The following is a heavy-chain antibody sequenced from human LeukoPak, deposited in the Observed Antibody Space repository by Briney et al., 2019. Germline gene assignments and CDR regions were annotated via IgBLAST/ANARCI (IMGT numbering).Heavy chain of an antibody. J-gene: IGHJ4*02. CDR2: VYPGDSDT. V-gene: IGHV5-51*01. Sequence: GDSLKISCKASGYTFTSYWIGWVRQMPGKGLEWMGIVYPGDSDTRYSPSFQGQVTFSADKSITTAYLQWSSLKASDTAIYYCARSIHFDYWGQGTLVTVSS. CDR1: GYTFTSYW. CDR3: ARSIHFDY.